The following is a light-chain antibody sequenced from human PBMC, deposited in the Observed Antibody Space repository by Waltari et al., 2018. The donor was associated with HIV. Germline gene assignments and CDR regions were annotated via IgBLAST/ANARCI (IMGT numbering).Light chain of an antibody. Sequence: QPVLTPPPSTSGTHGQRVTISCSGSSSNIGSNAVDWYQQLPGTAPRLLIYSDYQRPSGVPDRFSGSKSGTSASLAISGLQSEDEADYYCAAWDDSLNGMVFGGGAKLTVL. CDR2: SDY. J-gene: IGLJ2*01. CDR3: AAWDDSLNGMV. CDR1: SSNIGSNA. V-gene: IGLV1-44*01.